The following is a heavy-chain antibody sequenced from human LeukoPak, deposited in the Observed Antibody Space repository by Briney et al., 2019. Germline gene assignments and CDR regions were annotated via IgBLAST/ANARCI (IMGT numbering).Heavy chain of an antibody. D-gene: IGHD6-19*01. V-gene: IGHV1-18*01. CDR2: ISAYNGDT. CDR3: ARDGRGSGWYTDAFDI. J-gene: IGHJ3*02. Sequence: GASVNVSCKASGYTFPNYGITWVRQAPGQGLEWMGWISAYNGDTNYAQKLQGRVTLTTDTSTSTAYLELRSLRSDDTAVYYCARDGRGSGWYTDAFDIWGQGTMVTVSS. CDR1: GYTFPNYG.